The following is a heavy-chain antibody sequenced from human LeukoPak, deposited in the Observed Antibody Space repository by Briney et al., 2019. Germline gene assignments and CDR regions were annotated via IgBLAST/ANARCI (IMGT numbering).Heavy chain of an antibody. Sequence: SETLSLTCAVYGGSFSGYYWSWIRQPPGKGLEWIGEINHTGSTNYNPSLKSRVTISIDTSKNQFSLKLSSVTAADTAVYYCARVSDSSGYHAFDIWGQGTMVTVSS. CDR1: GGSFSGYY. D-gene: IGHD3-22*01. CDR3: ARVSDSSGYHAFDI. V-gene: IGHV4-34*01. J-gene: IGHJ3*02. CDR2: INHTGST.